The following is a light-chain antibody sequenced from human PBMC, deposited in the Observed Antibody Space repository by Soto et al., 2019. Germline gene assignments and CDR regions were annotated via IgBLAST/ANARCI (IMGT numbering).Light chain of an antibody. CDR1: QSVSSY. J-gene: IGKJ3*01. CDR3: QVYNSAPFT. V-gene: IGKV3-11*01. CDR2: DAS. Sequence: EIVLTQSPATLSLSPGERATLSCRASQSVSSYLAWYQQKPGQAPRLLIYDASNRATGIPARFSGSGSGTDFTLTISSLEPEDFAVYYCQVYNSAPFTFGPGTKVDIK.